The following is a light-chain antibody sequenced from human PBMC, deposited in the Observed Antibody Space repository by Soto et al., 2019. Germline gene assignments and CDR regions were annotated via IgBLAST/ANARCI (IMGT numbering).Light chain of an antibody. CDR1: QYVGSR. V-gene: IGKV3-15*01. J-gene: IGKJ5*01. CDR3: QQHNDWPT. Sequence: EIVLTQSPSTLSSSPGETATLSCRASQYVGSRLAWYQQKPGQAPRLLIHDASTRATGIPARFSGSGSGTEFILTISSVESEAFAIYYCQQHNDWPTFGHGTRL. CDR2: DAS.